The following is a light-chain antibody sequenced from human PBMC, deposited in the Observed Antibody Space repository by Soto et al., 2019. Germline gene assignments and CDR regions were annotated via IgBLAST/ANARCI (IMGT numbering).Light chain of an antibody. CDR1: QSVLYSSNNKNY. V-gene: IGKV4-1*01. CDR3: QQFYNTPYT. Sequence: DIVMTQSPDSLAVSLGERATINCKSSQSVLYSSNNKNYLAWYQQKPGQPPKLLIYWASTRESGVPVRFSGSGSGTDFTLTISSLQAEDVAVYYCQQFYNTPYTFGQGTKLEIK. J-gene: IGKJ2*01. CDR2: WAS.